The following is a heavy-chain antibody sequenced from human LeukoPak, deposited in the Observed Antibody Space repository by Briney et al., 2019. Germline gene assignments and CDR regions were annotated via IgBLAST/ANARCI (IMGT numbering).Heavy chain of an antibody. CDR2: ISYDGSNK. CDR1: GLTFSDYA. V-gene: IGHV3-30-3*02. J-gene: IGHJ4*02. CDR3: AKSPPGDSSGWYYFDY. D-gene: IGHD6-19*01. Sequence: PGGSLRLSCRTSGLTFSDYAVSWVRQAPGKGLEWVAVISYDGSNKYYADSVKGRFTISRDNSKNTLYLQMNSLRAEDTAVYYCAKSPPGDSSGWYYFDYWGQGTLVTVSS.